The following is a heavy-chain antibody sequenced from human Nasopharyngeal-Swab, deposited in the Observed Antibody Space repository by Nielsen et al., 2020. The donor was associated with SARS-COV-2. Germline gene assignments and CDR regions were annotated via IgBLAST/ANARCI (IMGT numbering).Heavy chain of an antibody. CDR3: ARDEGLNSSWYPPSFDP. Sequence: WVRQAPGQGLGGMGWISGYNGNTNYAQKFQDRVTVTMDTSTNTGYMELRSLKSEDTAIYYCARDEGLNSSWYPPSFDPWGQGTLVTVSS. J-gene: IGHJ5*02. CDR2: ISGYNGNT. D-gene: IGHD6-13*01. V-gene: IGHV1-18*01.